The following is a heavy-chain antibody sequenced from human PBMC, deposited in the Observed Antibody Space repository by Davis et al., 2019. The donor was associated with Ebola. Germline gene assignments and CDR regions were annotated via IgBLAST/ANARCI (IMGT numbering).Heavy chain of an antibody. Sequence: AASVKVSCKASGYTFTSYYMHWVRQAPGQGLEWMGRINPNSGGTNYAQKFQGRVTMTSNTSIRTAYMELTRLTSDDSAVYYCAGLSGVERDSWTQNWIVPWGQGTLVTVSS. V-gene: IGHV1-2*06. J-gene: IGHJ5*02. CDR1: GYTFTSYY. CDR3: AGLSGVERDSWTQNWIVP. CDR2: INPNSGGT. D-gene: IGHD1-1*01.